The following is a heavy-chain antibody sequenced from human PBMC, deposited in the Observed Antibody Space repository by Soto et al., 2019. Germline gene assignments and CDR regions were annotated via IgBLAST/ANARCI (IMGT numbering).Heavy chain of an antibody. CDR1: GGSFSGYY. CDR3: ARCALQGDWFDP. Sequence: SETLSLTCAVYGGSFSGYYWSWIRQPPGKGLEWIGEINHSGSTNYNPSLKSRVTISVDTSKNQFSLKLSSVTAADTAVYYCARCALQGDWFDPWGQGTLVTVSS. V-gene: IGHV4-34*01. J-gene: IGHJ5*02. CDR2: INHSGST.